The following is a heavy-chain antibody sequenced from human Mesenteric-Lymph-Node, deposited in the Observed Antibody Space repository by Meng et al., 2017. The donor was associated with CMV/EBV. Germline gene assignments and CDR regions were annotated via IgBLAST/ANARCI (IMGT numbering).Heavy chain of an antibody. CDR3: AKGDYDPQYYFDY. D-gene: IGHD3-3*01. J-gene: IGHJ4*02. Sequence: LSCADSGFIFSNYAISWIRQAPGKGLEWVSVISGGSPYYADSVKGRFTISRDNSKSTLYLQMNSLRAEDTAVYYCAKGDYDPQYYFDYWGQGTLVTVSS. CDR2: ISGGSP. V-gene: IGHV3-23*01. CDR1: GFIFSNYA.